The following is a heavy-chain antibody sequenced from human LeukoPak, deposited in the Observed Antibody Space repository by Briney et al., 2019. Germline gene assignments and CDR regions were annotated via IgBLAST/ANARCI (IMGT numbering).Heavy chain of an antibody. CDR1: GFTFRSYA. J-gene: IGHJ4*02. CDR3: AKDQTGVAYYFDY. V-gene: IGHV3-23*01. Sequence: PGGSLRLSCAASGFTFRSYAMSWVRQAPGKVLEWVSGIRGSGGSPYYADSVKVRFTISKHHSKNILDPQMNSLRAEDTAVYYCAKDQTGVAYYFDYWGQGTLVTVSS. CDR2: IRGSGGSP. D-gene: IGHD5-12*01.